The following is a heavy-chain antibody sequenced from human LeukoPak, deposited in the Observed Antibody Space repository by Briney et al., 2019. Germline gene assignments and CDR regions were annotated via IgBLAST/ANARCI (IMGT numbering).Heavy chain of an antibody. CDR2: ITTHNGNT. Sequence: ASVKVSCKASGYRFTTYGISWVRQAPGQGLEWMGWITTHNGNTNYAQKFQGRVTMTTDTSTSTVYMELRSLKSDDTAMYYCARFGYCTNGVCYREWFDPWGQGTLVTVSS. CDR1: GYRFTTYG. D-gene: IGHD2-8*01. CDR3: ARFGYCTNGVCYREWFDP. V-gene: IGHV1-18*01. J-gene: IGHJ5*02.